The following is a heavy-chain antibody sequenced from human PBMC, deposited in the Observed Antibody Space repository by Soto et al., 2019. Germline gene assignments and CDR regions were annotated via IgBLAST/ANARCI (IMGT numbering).Heavy chain of an antibody. Sequence: ASVKVSCKASGYTFTSYDINWVRQATGQGLEWMGWMNPNSGNTGYAQKFQGRVTVIRNTSISTAYMELSSLRSEDTAVYYCARTTGDYYYYGMDVWGQGTTVTV. J-gene: IGHJ6*02. CDR2: MNPNSGNT. V-gene: IGHV1-8*01. CDR1: GYTFTSYD. D-gene: IGHD1-1*01. CDR3: ARTTGDYYYYGMDV.